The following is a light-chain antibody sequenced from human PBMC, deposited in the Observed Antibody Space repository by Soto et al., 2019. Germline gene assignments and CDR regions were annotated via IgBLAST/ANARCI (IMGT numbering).Light chain of an antibody. V-gene: IGKV1-5*01. CDR3: QQYDNYPLT. CDR2: HAS. CDR1: QSISSY. Sequence: DIQMTQSPSSLSASVGDRFTITCRASQSISSYLNWYQQKPGKAPKVLIYHASNLQSGVPSRFSGSASGTEFTLTISSLQPDDFATYYCQQYDNYPLTFGGGTKVDIK. J-gene: IGKJ4*01.